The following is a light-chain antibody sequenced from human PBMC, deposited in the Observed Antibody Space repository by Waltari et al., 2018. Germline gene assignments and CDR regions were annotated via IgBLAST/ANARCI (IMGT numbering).Light chain of an antibody. CDR1: QSLLHSNGYNY. CDR3: MQALQTPRT. Sequence: DTVRTQSLLSLPVRRGEPASISCRSSQSLLHSNGYNYLDWYLQKPGQSPQLLIYLGSNRASGVPDRFSGSGSGTDFTLKISRVEAEDVGVYYCMQALQTPRTFGQGTKVEIK. CDR2: LGS. V-gene: IGKV2-28*01. J-gene: IGKJ1*01.